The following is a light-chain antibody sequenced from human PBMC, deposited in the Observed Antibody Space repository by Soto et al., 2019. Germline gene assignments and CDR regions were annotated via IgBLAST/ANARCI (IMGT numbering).Light chain of an antibody. J-gene: IGKJ4*01. CDR1: QSISTY. V-gene: IGKV1-39*01. CDR2: TAS. CDR3: QQSYSKSPLT. Sequence: DIPMTQSPSSLSASVGDRVTITCRASQSISTYLNWYQQKPGKAPELLIYTASSLQSGVPSRFSGSGSGTDFTLTISSLQPEDFATYYCQQSYSKSPLTFGGGTKVEIK.